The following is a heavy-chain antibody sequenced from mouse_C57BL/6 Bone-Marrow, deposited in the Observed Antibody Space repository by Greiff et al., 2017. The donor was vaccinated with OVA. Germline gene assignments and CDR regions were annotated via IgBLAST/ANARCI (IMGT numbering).Heavy chain of an antibody. CDR3: TAYYYGSSHWYFDV. D-gene: IGHD1-1*01. CDR1: GFNIKDDS. Sequence: VTLKVSGAELVRPGASVKLSCTASGFNIKDDSMHWVKQRPEQGLEWIGWIDPENGDTEYASKFQGKATLTADTSSNTAYLQLSSLTSEDTAVYYCTAYYYGSSHWYFDVWGTGTTVTVSS. CDR2: IDPENGDT. V-gene: IGHV14-4*01. J-gene: IGHJ1*03.